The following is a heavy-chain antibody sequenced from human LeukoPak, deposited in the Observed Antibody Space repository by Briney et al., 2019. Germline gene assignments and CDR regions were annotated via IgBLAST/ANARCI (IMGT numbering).Heavy chain of an antibody. D-gene: IGHD3-10*01. Sequence: SETLSLTCAVYGGSFSGYYWSWIRQPPGKGLEWIGSIYYSGSTYYNPSLKSRVTISVDTSKNQFSLKLSSVTAADTAVYYCVRHLGRGSGSIPWYFDYWGQGTLVTVSS. CDR1: GGSFSGYY. V-gene: IGHV4-34*01. CDR3: VRHLGRGSGSIPWYFDY. CDR2: IYYSGST. J-gene: IGHJ4*02.